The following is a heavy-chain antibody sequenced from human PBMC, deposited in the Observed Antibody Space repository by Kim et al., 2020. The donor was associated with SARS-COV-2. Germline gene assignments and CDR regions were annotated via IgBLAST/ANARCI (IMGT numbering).Heavy chain of an antibody. CDR1: GISVSSDF. J-gene: IGHJ4*02. CDR3: AKGRRCRSYSCYVEY. V-gene: IGHV3-53*01. Sequence: LSLTCAASGISVSSDFMSWVRQAPGKGLEWVSSIYSGGATYYADSVKGRFTISRDASKNTLSLQMNSLRADGTAGYYCAKGRRCRSYSCYVEYWGQGTLVTVAP. D-gene: IGHD2-2*01. CDR2: IYSGGAT.